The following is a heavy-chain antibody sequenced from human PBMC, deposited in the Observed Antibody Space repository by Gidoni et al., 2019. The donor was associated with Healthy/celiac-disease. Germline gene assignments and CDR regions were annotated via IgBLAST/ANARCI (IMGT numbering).Heavy chain of an antibody. CDR2: ISSSSSTI. J-gene: IGHJ6*02. D-gene: IGHD1-7*01. CDR3: ARVQLELRYYYYYGMDV. Sequence: ELQLVESGGGLVQPGGSLRLSCAASGFTFSSYSMNWVRQAPGKGLEWVSYISSSSSTIYYADSVKGRFTIARDNDKNSLYLQMNSLRAEDTAVYYCARVQLELRYYYYYGMDVLGQGTTVTVSS. CDR1: GFTFSSYS. V-gene: IGHV3-48*01.